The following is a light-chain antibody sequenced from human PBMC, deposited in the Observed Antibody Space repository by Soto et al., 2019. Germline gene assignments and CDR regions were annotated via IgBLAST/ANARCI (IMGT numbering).Light chain of an antibody. CDR2: DAS. CDR3: QQYDNFVLT. CDR1: QDIANF. Sequence: DIQMTQSPSSLSASVGDRVSITCQASQDIANFLNWYQQKPGKAPKLLIYDASNLKTGVPSRFSGSGSGTDFTLTISSLQPADIATYYCQQYDNFVLTFGGGTKVEIK. V-gene: IGKV1-33*01. J-gene: IGKJ4*01.